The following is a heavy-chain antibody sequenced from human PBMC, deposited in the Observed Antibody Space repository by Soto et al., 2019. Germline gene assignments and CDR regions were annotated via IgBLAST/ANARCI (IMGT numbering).Heavy chain of an antibody. V-gene: IGHV1-3*01. CDR2: INAANGNT. Sequence: QVQLVQSGAEVKKPGASVKVSCKASGYTSSSNAIHWVRQAPGQRLEWMGWINAANGNTKYSQKFQGRVTITRDTSASTASMELSSLRSEDTAVYYCARSGSCYGMDVWGQGTTVTVSS. J-gene: IGHJ6*02. D-gene: IGHD1-26*01. CDR1: GYTSSSNA. CDR3: ARSGSCYGMDV.